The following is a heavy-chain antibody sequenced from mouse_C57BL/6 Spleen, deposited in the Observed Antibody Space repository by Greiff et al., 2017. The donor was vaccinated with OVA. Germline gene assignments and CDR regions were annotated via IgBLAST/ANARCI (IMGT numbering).Heavy chain of an antibody. D-gene: IGHD1-1*01. V-gene: IGHV1-64*01. CDR3: ARVFITTVVATRDFDY. Sequence: VQLQQPGAELVKPGASVKLSCKASGYTFTSYWMHWVKQRPGQGLEWIGMIHPNSGSTNYNEKFKSKATLTVDKSSSTAYMQLSSLTSEDSAVYYCARVFITTVVATRDFDYWGQGTTLTVSS. CDR1: GYTFTSYW. CDR2: IHPNSGST. J-gene: IGHJ2*01.